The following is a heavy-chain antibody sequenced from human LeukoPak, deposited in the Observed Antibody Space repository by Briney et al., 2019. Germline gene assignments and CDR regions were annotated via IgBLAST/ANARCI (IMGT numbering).Heavy chain of an antibody. CDR3: ARPRLTYYYDGSGFDY. D-gene: IGHD3-22*01. Sequence: GGSLRLSCAASGFTFSSYSMNWVRQAPGKGLEWVSSISSSSSYIYYADSVKGRFTISRDNAKNSLYLQMNSLRAEDTAVYYCARPRLTYYYDGSGFDYWGQGTLVTVSS. CDR1: GFTFSSYS. V-gene: IGHV3-21*01. CDR2: ISSSSSYI. J-gene: IGHJ4*02.